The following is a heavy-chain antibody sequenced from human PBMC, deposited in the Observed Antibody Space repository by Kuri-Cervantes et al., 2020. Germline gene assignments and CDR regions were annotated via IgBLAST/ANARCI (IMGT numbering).Heavy chain of an antibody. CDR3: ASGSGWLTPY. D-gene: IGHD6-19*01. V-gene: IGHV3-9*01. Sequence: SLKISCAASGFTFDDYAMHWVRQAPGKGLEWVSSISWNSGSIGYADSVKGRFTISRDNAKNSLYLQMNSLRAEDTAVYFCASGSGWLTPYWGQGTLVTVSS. J-gene: IGHJ4*02. CDR1: GFTFDDYA. CDR2: ISWNSGSI.